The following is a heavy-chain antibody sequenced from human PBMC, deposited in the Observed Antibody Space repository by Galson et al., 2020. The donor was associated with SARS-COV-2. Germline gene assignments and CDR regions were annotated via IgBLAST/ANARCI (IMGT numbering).Heavy chain of an antibody. CDR3: ARSREWLHRRYE. CDR1: GFSLDSGGVS. D-gene: IGHD3-3*01. J-gene: IGHJ2*01. V-gene: IGHV2-5*01. CDR2: IYWNDDK. Sequence: SGPTLVKPTQTLTLTCTFSGFSLDSGGVSVGWIRQPPGKALEWLTYIYWNDDKRYSPSLKSRLTVTKDTSRNQVVLTMTNMAPVDTATYYCARSREWLHRRYEWGRGILVPVSS.